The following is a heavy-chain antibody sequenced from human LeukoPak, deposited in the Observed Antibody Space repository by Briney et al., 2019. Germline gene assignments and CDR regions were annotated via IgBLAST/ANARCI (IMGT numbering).Heavy chain of an antibody. CDR1: GGSFSGYY. CDR3: ARLRDYGSGTFYNDY. D-gene: IGHD3-10*01. J-gene: IGHJ4*02. V-gene: IGHV4-34*01. CDR2: INHSGST. Sequence: PSETLSLTCAVYGGSFSGYYWSWIRQPPGKGLEWIGEINHSGSTNYNPSLKSRVTISVDTSKNQFSLKLSSVTAADTAVYYCARLRDYGSGTFYNDYGAQGTLVTV.